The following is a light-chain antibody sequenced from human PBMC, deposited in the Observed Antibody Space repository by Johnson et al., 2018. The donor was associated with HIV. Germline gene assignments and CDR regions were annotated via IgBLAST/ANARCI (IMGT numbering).Light chain of an antibody. J-gene: IGLJ1*01. V-gene: IGLV1-51*02. CDR3: GTWDSSLSAGYF. Sequence: QSVLTQPPSVSAAPGQKVTISCSGSSSNIGNNYVSWYQQLPGTAPKLLIYENNKRPSGIPDRFSGSKSGTSATLDITGLQTGDEADYYCGTWDSSLSAGYFFGTGTNVTVL. CDR2: ENN. CDR1: SSNIGNNY.